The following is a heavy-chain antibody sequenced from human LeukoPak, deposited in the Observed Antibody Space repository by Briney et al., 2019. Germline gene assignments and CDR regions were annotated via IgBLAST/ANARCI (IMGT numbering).Heavy chain of an antibody. CDR3: ARAPYGSGFDY. J-gene: IGHJ4*02. D-gene: IGHD3-10*01. CDR1: GGSISSSSYY. CDR2: IYYSGST. V-gene: IGHV4-61*05. Sequence: SETLSLTCTVSGGSISSSSYYWGWIRQPPGKGLEWIRYIYYSGSTNYNPSLKSRVTISVDTSKNQFSLKLSSVTAADTAVYYCARAPYGSGFDYWGQGTLVTVSS.